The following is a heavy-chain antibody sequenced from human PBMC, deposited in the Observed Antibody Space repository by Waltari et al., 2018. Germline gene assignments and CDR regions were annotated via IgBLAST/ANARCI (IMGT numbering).Heavy chain of an antibody. D-gene: IGHD1-26*01. Sequence: DVQLLESGGGLVQPGGSLRLSCAAPGFTLGSHAMTWVRPSPGKGLGRVSSVASTGATYYADSVGGRFTISRDNSKNTVFLQLDRLRVDDTATYFCVKDRGPHDPYNFYYGMNVWGQGTTVTVSS. CDR1: GFTLGSHA. V-gene: IGHV3-23*01. J-gene: IGHJ6*02. CDR3: VKDRGPHDPYNFYYGMNV. CDR2: VASTGAT.